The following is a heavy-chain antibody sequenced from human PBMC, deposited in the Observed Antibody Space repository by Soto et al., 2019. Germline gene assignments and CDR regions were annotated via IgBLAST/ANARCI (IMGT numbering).Heavy chain of an antibody. J-gene: IGHJ6*02. CDR2: IVVGSGNT. CDR3: AAVGYYYDSSGYYFSYYYGMDV. CDR1: GFTFTSSA. Sequence: QMQLVQSGPEVKKPGTSVKVSCKASGFTFTSSAVQWVRQARGQRLEWIGWIVVGSGNTNYAQKFQERVTITRDMSTSTGYMELSSLRPEDTAVYYCAAVGYYYDSSGYYFSYYYGMDVWGQGTTVTVSS. D-gene: IGHD3-22*01. V-gene: IGHV1-58*01.